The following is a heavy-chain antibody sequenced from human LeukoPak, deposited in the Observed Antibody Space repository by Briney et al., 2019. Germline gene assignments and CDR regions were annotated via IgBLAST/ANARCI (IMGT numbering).Heavy chain of an antibody. J-gene: IGHJ6*02. CDR3: ARHGITPPYYYYYGMDV. D-gene: IGHD1-14*01. Sequence: SETLSLTCTVSGGSISSYYWSWIRQPPGKGLEWIGYIYYSGSTNYNPSLKSRVTISVDTSKNQFSLKLSSVTAADTAVYYCARHGITPPYYYYYGMDVWGQGTTVTVSS. V-gene: IGHV4-59*08. CDR2: IYYSGST. CDR1: GGSISSYY.